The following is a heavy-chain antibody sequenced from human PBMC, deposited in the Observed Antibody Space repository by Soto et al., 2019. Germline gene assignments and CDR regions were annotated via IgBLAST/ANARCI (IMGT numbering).Heavy chain of an antibody. Sequence: EVQLVESGGGLVQPGGSLRLSCAASGFTFGNYWMYWVRQAPGKGLVWVSRINSDGSVSSYADSVKGRLTISRDNVKNTLYLQMDSLRGEDTAVYYCARGDCVGGTCYSFAGSFYYYMDVWGKGTTVTVFS. CDR1: GFTFGNYW. J-gene: IGHJ6*03. CDR3: ARGDCVGGTCYSFAGSFYYYMDV. CDR2: INSDGSVS. V-gene: IGHV3-74*01. D-gene: IGHD2-15*01.